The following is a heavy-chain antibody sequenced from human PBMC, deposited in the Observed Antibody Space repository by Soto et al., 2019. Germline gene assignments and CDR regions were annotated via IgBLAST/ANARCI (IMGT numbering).Heavy chain of an antibody. CDR3: ARGRYGDY. D-gene: IGHD1-1*01. CDR2: ISAHNGNT. Sequence: QVHLVQSGAEVKKPGASVKVSCKASGDTFTSYGITWVRQAPGQGLEWMGWISAHNGNTDYAQKLQGRVIVTRDTSTSPAYMELRSLISDDTAVYYCARGRYGDYWGQGALVTVSS. J-gene: IGHJ4*02. V-gene: IGHV1-18*01. CDR1: GDTFTSYG.